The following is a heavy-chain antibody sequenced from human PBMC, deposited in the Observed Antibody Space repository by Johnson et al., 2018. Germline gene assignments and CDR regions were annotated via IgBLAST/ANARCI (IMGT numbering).Heavy chain of an antibody. V-gene: IGHV3-66*02. J-gene: IGHJ3*02. CDR2: IYSIGTT. D-gene: IGHD3-10*01. CDR3: ASRKGVGLVHSGRAPLAFDI. CDR1: GFTVSSKY. Sequence: EVQLLESGGGLVQPGGSLRLSCAASGFTVSSKYMSWVRQAPGKGLEWVSVIYSIGTTYYAVSVKGRFTIFRVNSKNTAYLPMNSLRPEDPAVYYCASRKGVGLVHSGRAPLAFDIWGQGTTVTVSS.